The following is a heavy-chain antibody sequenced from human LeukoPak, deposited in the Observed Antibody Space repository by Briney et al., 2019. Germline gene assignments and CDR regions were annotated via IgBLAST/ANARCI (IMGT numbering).Heavy chain of an antibody. Sequence: SETLSLTCTVSGASISSSSYYWAWIRQPPGKGLEWIGSVHYSGSIYYNPSLKSRATLSVDTSKNEFSLKLSSVTAADTAVYYCARAKDSSSWYYYYYMDVWGKGTTVTISS. D-gene: IGHD6-13*01. CDR3: ARAKDSSSWYYYYYMDV. J-gene: IGHJ6*03. CDR2: VHYSGSI. V-gene: IGHV4-39*07. CDR1: GASISSSSYY.